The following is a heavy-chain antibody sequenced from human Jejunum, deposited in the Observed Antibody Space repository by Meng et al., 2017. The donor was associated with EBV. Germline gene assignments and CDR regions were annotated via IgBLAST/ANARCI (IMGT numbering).Heavy chain of an antibody. J-gene: IGHJ4*02. CDR1: GYTFISYG. D-gene: IGHD3-16*01. Sequence: QVQLVQSGAEVKQPVXSVKVSCQTSGYTFISYGISWVRQAPGQGLEWMGRINPNDGHTLYAQNFQGRVTMTTDTSTSTAYMELRSLKSDDTAVYYCARDWGMRRTIADYWGQGTLV. CDR2: INPNDGHT. CDR3: ARDWGMRRTIADY. V-gene: IGHV1-18*01.